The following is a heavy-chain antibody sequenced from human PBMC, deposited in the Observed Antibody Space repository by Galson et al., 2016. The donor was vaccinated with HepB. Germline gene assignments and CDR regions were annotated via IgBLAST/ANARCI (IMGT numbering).Heavy chain of an antibody. CDR2: IYHSGST. V-gene: IGHV4-4*02. CDR3: ERNGYYCLDA. J-gene: IGHJ6*02. Sequence: SETLSLTCAVSGVSISGTNWWSWVRQPPGKGLEWIGEIYHSGSTNYNPSLQSRVTISVDTSKNQFSLNLNSVTAADTALYYCERNGYYCLDAWGQGTTVTVSS. CDR1: GVSISGTNW.